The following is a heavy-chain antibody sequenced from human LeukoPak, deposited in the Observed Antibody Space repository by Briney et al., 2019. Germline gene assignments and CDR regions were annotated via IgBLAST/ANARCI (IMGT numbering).Heavy chain of an antibody. CDR1: GYTFTSYG. CDR3: ASYSSSWYSFDY. D-gene: IGHD6-13*01. Sequence: ASVKVSCKASGYTFTSYGISWVRQAPGQGLGWMGWISAYNGNTNYAQKLQGRVTMTTDTSTSTAYMELRSLRSEDTAVYYCASYSSSWYSFDYWGQGTLVTVSS. CDR2: ISAYNGNT. V-gene: IGHV1-18*01. J-gene: IGHJ4*02.